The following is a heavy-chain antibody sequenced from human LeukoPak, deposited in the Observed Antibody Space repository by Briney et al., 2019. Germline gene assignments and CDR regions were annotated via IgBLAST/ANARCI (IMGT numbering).Heavy chain of an antibody. CDR1: GFTVSSNY. V-gene: IGHV3-66*02. CDR2: IYSGGST. J-gene: IGHJ4*02. Sequence: GGSLRLSCAASGFTVSSNYLSWVRQAPGKGLEWVSVIYSGGSTYYADSVKGRFTISRDNSKNTLYLQMNSLRAEDTAVYYCARDSGYYDSSGYYYVVDYWGQGTLVTVSS. D-gene: IGHD3-22*01. CDR3: ARDSGYYDSSGYYYVVDY.